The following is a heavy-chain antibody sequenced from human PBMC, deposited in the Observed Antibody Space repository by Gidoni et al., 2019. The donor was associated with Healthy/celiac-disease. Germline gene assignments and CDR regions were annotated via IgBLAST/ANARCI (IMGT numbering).Heavy chain of an antibody. CDR3: ARGEYCSSTSCSLALRLGY. Sequence: QVQLVESGGGVVQPGRSLRLSCAASGLTFSSYALHWVRQAPGKGLEWVAVISYDGSNKYYADSVKGRFTISRDNSKNTLYLQMNSLRAEDTAVYYCARGEYCSSTSCSLALRLGYWGQGTLVTVSS. CDR2: ISYDGSNK. V-gene: IGHV3-30-3*01. J-gene: IGHJ4*02. CDR1: GLTFSSYA. D-gene: IGHD2-2*01.